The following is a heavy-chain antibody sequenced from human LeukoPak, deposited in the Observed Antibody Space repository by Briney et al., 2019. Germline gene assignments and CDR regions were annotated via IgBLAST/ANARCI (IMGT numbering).Heavy chain of an antibody. Sequence: SVKVSCKASGGTFSSYAISWVRQAPGQGLEWMGGIIPIFGTANYAQKLQGRVTITADESTSTAYMELSSLRSEDTAVYYCARDEAYYYGSGSYWYGMDVWGKGTTVTVSS. CDR2: IIPIFGTA. CDR1: GGTFSSYA. J-gene: IGHJ6*04. CDR3: ARDEAYYYGSGSYWYGMDV. V-gene: IGHV1-69*13. D-gene: IGHD3-10*01.